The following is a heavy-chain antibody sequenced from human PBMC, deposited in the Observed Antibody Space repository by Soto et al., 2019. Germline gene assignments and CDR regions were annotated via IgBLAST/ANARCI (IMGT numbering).Heavy chain of an antibody. Sequence: EVQLLESGGGLVQPGGSLRLSCAASGFTFSSYVISWVRQAPGKGLEWVSGISGSGGSTYYADSVKGRFTISRDNSKDTLYLQMNSLRAEDKAVYYCAKESSRGWVDYWGQGTLVTVSS. CDR2: ISGSGGST. CDR3: AKESSRGWVDY. CDR1: GFTFSSYV. D-gene: IGHD6-19*01. J-gene: IGHJ4*02. V-gene: IGHV3-23*01.